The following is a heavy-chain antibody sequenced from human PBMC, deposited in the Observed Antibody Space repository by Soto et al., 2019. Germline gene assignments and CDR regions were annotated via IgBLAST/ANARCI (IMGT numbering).Heavy chain of an antibody. Sequence: SETLSLTCTVSGASISGYHWSWIRQFPGKGLECLGYISYSGATNYNPSLKSRVTMSIDTSKNQFSLQLNSVTAADTATYYCARIPHYSDSYYMDYWGQGTLVTVSS. D-gene: IGHD2-21*01. CDR3: ARIPHYSDSYYMDY. CDR1: GASISGYH. CDR2: ISYSGAT. V-gene: IGHV4-59*08. J-gene: IGHJ4*02.